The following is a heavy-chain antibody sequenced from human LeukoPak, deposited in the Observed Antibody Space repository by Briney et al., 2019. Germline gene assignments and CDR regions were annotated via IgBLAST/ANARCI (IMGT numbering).Heavy chain of an antibody. CDR3: ARDLDYYGSGSHHKNYYYYYMDV. Sequence: GASVKVSCKASGYTFTGYYMHWVRQAPGQGLEWMGWINPNSGGTNYAQKFQGRVTMTRDTSISTAYMELSRLRSDDTAVYYCARDLDYYGSGSHHKNYYYYYMDVWGKGTTVTISS. V-gene: IGHV1-2*02. CDR2: INPNSGGT. CDR1: GYTFTGYY. J-gene: IGHJ6*03. D-gene: IGHD3-10*01.